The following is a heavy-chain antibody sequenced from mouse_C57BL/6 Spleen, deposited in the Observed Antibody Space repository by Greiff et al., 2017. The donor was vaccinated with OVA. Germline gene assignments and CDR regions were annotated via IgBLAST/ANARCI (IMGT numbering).Heavy chain of an antibody. CDR3: ARPGDSNYPAWFAY. D-gene: IGHD2-5*01. CDR1: GFTFSDYG. Sequence: DVMLVESGGGLVKPGGSLKLSCAASGFTFSDYGMNWVRQAPEKGLEWVAYISSGSSTIYYDDKVKGRFTISRDNAKNTLFLQMTSLRSEDTAMYYWARPGDSNYPAWFAYWGQGTLVTVSA. V-gene: IGHV5-17*01. J-gene: IGHJ3*01. CDR2: ISSGSSTI.